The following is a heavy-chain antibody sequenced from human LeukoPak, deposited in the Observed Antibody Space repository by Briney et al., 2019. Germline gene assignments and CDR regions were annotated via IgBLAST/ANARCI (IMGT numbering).Heavy chain of an antibody. D-gene: IGHD1-26*01. CDR3: ARSLGATTSALEY. Sequence: PGGSLRLSCAASGFPFSSYEVNWVRQAPGKGLEWVSSSSSTSSYIYYADSVKGRFTISRDNAKNLLYLQMKSLRAEDTAVYYCARSLGATTSALEYWGQGTLVTVSS. J-gene: IGHJ4*02. V-gene: IGHV3-21*06. CDR2: SSSTSSYI. CDR1: GFPFSSYE.